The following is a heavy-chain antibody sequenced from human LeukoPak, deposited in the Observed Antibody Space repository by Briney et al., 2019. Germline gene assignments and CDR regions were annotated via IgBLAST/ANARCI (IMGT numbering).Heavy chain of an antibody. D-gene: IGHD4-17*01. CDR3: AKVRRPTVTTYYFDY. CDR1: GFTFSSYA. CDR2: ISGSGGST. J-gene: IGHJ4*02. Sequence: GGSLRLSCAASGFTFSSYAMSWVRQAPGKGLEWVPAISGSGGSTYYADSVKGRFTISRDNSKNTLYLQMNSLRAEDTAVYYCAKVRRPTVTTYYFDYWGQGTLVTVSS. V-gene: IGHV3-23*01.